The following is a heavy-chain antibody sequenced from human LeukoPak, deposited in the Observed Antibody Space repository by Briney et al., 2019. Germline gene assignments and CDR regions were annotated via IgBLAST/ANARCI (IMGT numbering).Heavy chain of an antibody. CDR3: AKTSYYYDSSGYYYENAFDI. V-gene: IGHV3-7*03. CDR2: IKEDGSEK. CDR1: GFTFSYFW. D-gene: IGHD3-22*01. Sequence: GGSLRLSCAASGFTFSYFWMSWVRQAPGKGLEWVANIKEDGSEKYYMDSVKGRFTISRDNAKNSLYLQMNSLRAEDTAVYYCAKTSYYYDSSGYYYENAFDIWGQGTMVTVSS. J-gene: IGHJ3*02.